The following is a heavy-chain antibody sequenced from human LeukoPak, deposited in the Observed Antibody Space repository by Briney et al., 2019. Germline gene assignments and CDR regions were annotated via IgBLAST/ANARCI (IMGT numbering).Heavy chain of an antibody. J-gene: IGHJ4*02. CDR1: GGTFSSYA. D-gene: IGHD4-11*01. Sequence: SVKVSCKASGGTFSSYATSWVRQAPGQGLEWMGRIIPIFGTANYAQKFQGRVTITTDESTSTAYMELSSLRSEDTAVYYCARDLTHDYLRRGHFDYWGQGTLVTVSS. CDR2: IIPIFGTA. CDR3: ARDLTHDYLRRGHFDY. V-gene: IGHV1-69*05.